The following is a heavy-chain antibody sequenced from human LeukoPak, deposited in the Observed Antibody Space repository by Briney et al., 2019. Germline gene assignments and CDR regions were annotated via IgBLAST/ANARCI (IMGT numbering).Heavy chain of an antibody. Sequence: GGSLRLSCAVSGFAFTDYAIHWVRQAPGKGLEWVAVISSDARNEYYADSVKGRFTISRDNSKQSLYLQMNSLRAEDTAVYYCARDRRTHLWVGYCDYWGQGTLVTVSS. D-gene: IGHD5-18*01. J-gene: IGHJ4*02. V-gene: IGHV3-30*04. CDR3: ARDRRTHLWVGYCDY. CDR1: GFAFTDYA. CDR2: ISSDARNE.